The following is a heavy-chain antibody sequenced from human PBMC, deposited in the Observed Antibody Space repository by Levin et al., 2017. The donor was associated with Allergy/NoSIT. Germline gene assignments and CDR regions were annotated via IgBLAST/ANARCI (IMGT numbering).Heavy chain of an antibody. Sequence: GSLRLSCAVSGGSFSGYYWGWIRQPPEKGLEWIGEINHSGSINSNPSLKSRVTISVDTSKDQFSLKLGSVTGADTAVYYCARGHSTSGFDYWSQGTLVSVSS. CDR2: INHSGSI. CDR3: ARGHSTSGFDY. D-gene: IGHD4-11*01. V-gene: IGHV4-34*01. CDR1: GGSFSGYY. J-gene: IGHJ4*02.